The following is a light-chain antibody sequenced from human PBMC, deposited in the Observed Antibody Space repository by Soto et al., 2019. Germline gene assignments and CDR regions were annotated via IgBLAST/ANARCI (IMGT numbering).Light chain of an antibody. CDR3: QQRRIGRS. J-gene: IGKJ3*01. V-gene: IGKV3-11*01. Sequence: EIVLTQSPATLSLSPGERATLSCRASQSVSTSLAWYQQKPGQAPRLLIYDASKRATGIPARFSGSGSGTDVTLSISNLEPQDFAVFHCQQRRIGRSFGAGTKVDIK. CDR1: QSVSTS. CDR2: DAS.